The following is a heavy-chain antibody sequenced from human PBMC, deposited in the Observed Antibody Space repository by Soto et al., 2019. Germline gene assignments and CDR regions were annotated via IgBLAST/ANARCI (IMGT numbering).Heavy chain of an antibody. CDR3: EREEWFFDY. J-gene: IGHJ4*02. V-gene: IGHV3-30*03. CDR1: GFTFGYHS. Sequence: GGSLRLSCECSGFTFGYHSIHWVRQAPGKGLEWVAVISYDGSNKYYADSVKGRFTISRDNSKNTLYLQMNSLRAEDTAVYYCEREEWFFDYWGQGTVVTVSS. D-gene: IGHD3-3*01. CDR2: ISYDGSNK.